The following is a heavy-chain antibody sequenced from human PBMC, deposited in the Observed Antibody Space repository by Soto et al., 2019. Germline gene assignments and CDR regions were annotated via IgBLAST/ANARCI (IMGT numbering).Heavy chain of an antibody. CDR1: GFTFSSYG. J-gene: IGHJ5*02. D-gene: IGHD6-19*01. CDR2: ISYDGSNK. V-gene: IGHV3-30*18. CDR3: AKSASSGWYDFGLDP. Sequence: PGGSLRLSCAASGFTFSSYGMHWVRQAPGKGLEWVAVISYDGSNKYYADSVKGRFTISRDNSKNTLYLQMNSLRAEDTAVYYCAKSASSGWYDFGLDPWGQGTLVTVSS.